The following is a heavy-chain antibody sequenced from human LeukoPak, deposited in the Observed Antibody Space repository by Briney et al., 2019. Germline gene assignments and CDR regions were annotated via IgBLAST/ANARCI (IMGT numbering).Heavy chain of an antibody. Sequence: PGGSLRLSCAAYAFTFSSYAMSWVRQAPGKGLEWVSAIGPSGASTYYTDSVKGRFTISRDNSKNTLYLQMNSLRAEDTAVYYCAKKGGNSGFSDSWGQGTLVTVSS. J-gene: IGHJ4*02. D-gene: IGHD4-23*01. CDR3: AKKGGNSGFSDS. CDR1: AFTFSSYA. V-gene: IGHV3-23*01. CDR2: IGPSGAST.